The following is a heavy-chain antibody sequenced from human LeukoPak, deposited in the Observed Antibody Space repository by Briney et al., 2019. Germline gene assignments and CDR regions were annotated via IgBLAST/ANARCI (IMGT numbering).Heavy chain of an antibody. CDR1: GXTFSSYA. CDR2: ISGSGGST. V-gene: IGHV3-23*01. J-gene: IGHJ1*01. D-gene: IGHD2-2*01. CDR3: AKDPANQLLYPAHFSH. Sequence: GGSLRLSCAASGXTFSSYAMSWVRQAPGKGLEWVSAISGSGGSTYYADSVKGRFTISRDNSKNTLYLQVNSLRAEDTAIYYCAKDPANQLLYPAHFSHWGQGTLVTVSS.